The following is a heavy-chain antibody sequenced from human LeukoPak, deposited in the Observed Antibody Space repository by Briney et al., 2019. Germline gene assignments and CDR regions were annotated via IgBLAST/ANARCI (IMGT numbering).Heavy chain of an antibody. V-gene: IGHV4-39*07. CDR2: ISYSGTT. CDR3: ARGVGYYGSGKGGYYFEY. Sequence: KPSETLSLTCTVSGGSISSSNYFWGWVRQPPGKGLEWIGTISYSGTTHDNPSLKSRVIISVDTSKNQFSLKLSSVTAADTAVYYCARGVGYYGSGKGGYYFEYWGQGTLVTVSS. J-gene: IGHJ4*02. D-gene: IGHD3-10*01. CDR1: GGSISSSNYF.